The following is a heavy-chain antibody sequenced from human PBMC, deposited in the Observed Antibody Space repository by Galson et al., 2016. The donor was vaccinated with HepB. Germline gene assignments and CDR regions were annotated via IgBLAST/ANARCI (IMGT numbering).Heavy chain of an antibody. Sequence: SVKVSCKASGYTFTSYAMHWVRQAPGQRLEWMGWINAGNGNAKYSRKFQGRVTITRDTSASTAYMELSSLRSEDTAVYYCARQIRFLEWLLSGDYYYGMDVRGQGTTVTVSS. CDR3: ARQIRFLEWLLSGDYYYGMDV. D-gene: IGHD3-3*01. V-gene: IGHV1-3*01. CDR1: GYTFTSYA. J-gene: IGHJ6*02. CDR2: INAGNGNA.